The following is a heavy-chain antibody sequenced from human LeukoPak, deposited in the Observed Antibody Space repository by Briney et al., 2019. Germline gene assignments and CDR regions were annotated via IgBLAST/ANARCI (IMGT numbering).Heavy chain of an antibody. Sequence: GGSRRLSCAASGFTFSSYAMNWVRQAPGKGLEWVSGISGSGGSTSYADSVKGRLTISRDNSKNTLYLQINSLRAEDTAVYYCAKGSNWYYYYMDVWGKGTTVTVSS. J-gene: IGHJ6*03. V-gene: IGHV3-23*01. CDR2: ISGSGGST. CDR1: GFTFSSYA. CDR3: AKGSNWYYYYMDV. D-gene: IGHD6-13*01.